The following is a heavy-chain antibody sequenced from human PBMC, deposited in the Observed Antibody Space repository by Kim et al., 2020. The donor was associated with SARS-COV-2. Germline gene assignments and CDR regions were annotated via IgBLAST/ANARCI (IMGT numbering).Heavy chain of an antibody. CDR3: ARVVAQYGSGSYWEKLRWVELFAR. CDR2: ISSDGTTI. V-gene: IGHV3-11*04. Sequence: GGSLRLSCAASGFSFTDYRMTWIRQAPGKGLEWVSYISSDGTTINYADSVRGRFTISRDNAKNSLYLQMNSLRVEDTAMYYCARVVAQYGSGSYWEKLRWVELFARWGQGSPVSASS. J-gene: IGHJ5*02. D-gene: IGHD3-10*01. CDR1: GFSFTDYR.